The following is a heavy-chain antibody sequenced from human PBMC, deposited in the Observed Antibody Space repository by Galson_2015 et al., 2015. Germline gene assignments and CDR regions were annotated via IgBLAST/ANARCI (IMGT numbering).Heavy chain of an antibody. D-gene: IGHD3-3*01. Sequence: SLRLSCAASGFTFRNYGMHWLRQAPGKGLAWVAYVRYDGTDNDHADSVKGRFTISRDNSKNMVYLQMNSLSVEDTAVYYCARDIKESGFKYYDSRGQGTLVTVSS. CDR3: ARDIKESGFKYYDS. CDR2: VRYDGTDN. V-gene: IGHV3-30*02. J-gene: IGHJ4*02. CDR1: GFTFRNYG.